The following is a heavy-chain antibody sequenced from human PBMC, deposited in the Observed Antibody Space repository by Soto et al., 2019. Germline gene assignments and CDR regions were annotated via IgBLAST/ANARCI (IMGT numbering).Heavy chain of an antibody. V-gene: IGHV4-34*01. CDR1: GGSFTGHL. Sequence: SETLSLTCTVSGGSFTGHLWSWVRQPPGKGLEWIGEVSHSGNTKYYPSLRSRVTLSVDSSKNQISLALTSVTAADTAVYYCARAKFESTGWHQFDIWGQGTLVTVSS. D-gene: IGHD7-27*01. CDR3: ARAKFESTGWHQFDI. J-gene: IGHJ4*02. CDR2: VSHSGNT.